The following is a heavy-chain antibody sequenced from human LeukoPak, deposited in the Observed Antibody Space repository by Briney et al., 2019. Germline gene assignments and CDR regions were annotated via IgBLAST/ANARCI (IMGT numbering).Heavy chain of an antibody. Sequence: SETLSLTCAVSGDSVNNYYWTWLRQPPGKGLEWIGYIYIRGGTNYNPPLRSRVTISLDTSKNQFSLKLTSVTAADTAVYYCARTHTTGLTDIWGQGTLVTVSS. CDR2: IYIRGGT. D-gene: IGHD2-8*02. CDR3: ARTHTTGLTDI. CDR1: GDSVNNYY. J-gene: IGHJ4*02. V-gene: IGHV4-4*09.